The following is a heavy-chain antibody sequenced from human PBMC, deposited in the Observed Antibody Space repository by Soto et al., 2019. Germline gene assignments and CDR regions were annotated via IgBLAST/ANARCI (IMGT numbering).Heavy chain of an antibody. J-gene: IGHJ4*02. CDR1: GFTFSSSW. V-gene: IGHV3-74*01. D-gene: IGHD1-26*01. CDR2: ISGDGDST. CDR3: ARAGLLASGDY. Sequence: GGSLRLSCAASGFTFSSSWMYWFRQGPGKGLVWVSGISGDGDSTTHADSVKGRFTISRNNAKNTLYLQMNSLIVEDTALYYCARAGLLASGDYWGQXTLVTVSS.